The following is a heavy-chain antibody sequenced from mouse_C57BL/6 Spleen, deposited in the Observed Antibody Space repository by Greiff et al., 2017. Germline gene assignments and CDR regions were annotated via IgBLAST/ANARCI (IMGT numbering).Heavy chain of an antibody. V-gene: IGHV1-80*01. CDR1: GYAFSSYW. CDR3: AKEPHYYGSSSLAMDY. D-gene: IGHD1-1*01. Sequence: QVQLKQSGAELVKPGASVKISCKASGYAFSSYWMNWVKQRPGKGLEWIGQIYPGDGDTNYNGKFKGKATLTADKSSSTAYMQLSSLTSEDSAVYFCAKEPHYYGSSSLAMDYWGQGTSVTVSS. CDR2: IYPGDGDT. J-gene: IGHJ4*01.